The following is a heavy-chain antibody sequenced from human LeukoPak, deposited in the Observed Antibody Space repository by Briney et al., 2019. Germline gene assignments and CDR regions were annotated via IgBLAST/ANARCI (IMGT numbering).Heavy chain of an antibody. Sequence: GGSLRLSCAASGFTFSSYWMSWVRQAPGKGLEWVANIKQDGSEKYYVDSVKGRFTISRDNAKNSLYLQMNSLRAEDTAVYYCAKQKMEGKYYYYMDVWGKGTTVTISS. CDR2: IKQDGSEK. CDR3: AKQKMEGKYYYYMDV. CDR1: GFTFSSYW. D-gene: IGHD1/OR15-1a*01. V-gene: IGHV3-7*01. J-gene: IGHJ6*03.